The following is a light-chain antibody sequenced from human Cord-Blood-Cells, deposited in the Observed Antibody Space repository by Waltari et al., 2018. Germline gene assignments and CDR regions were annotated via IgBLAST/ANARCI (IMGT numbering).Light chain of an antibody. Sequence: DIVMTQSPDSLAVSLGERSTINCQSSQSVLYSSNNKNYLAWYQQKPGPPPKLLIYWASTRESGVPDRFSGSGSGTDFTLTISSLQAEDVAVYYCQQYYSTPYTFGHGTKLEIK. CDR1: QSVLYSSNNKNY. J-gene: IGKJ2*01. V-gene: IGKV4-1*01. CDR2: WAS. CDR3: QQYYSTPYT.